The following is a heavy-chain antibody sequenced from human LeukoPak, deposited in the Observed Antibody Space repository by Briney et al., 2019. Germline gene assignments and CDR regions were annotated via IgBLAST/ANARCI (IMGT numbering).Heavy chain of an antibody. CDR1: GGSFSNYY. CDR2: ITHHGST. J-gene: IGHJ4*02. Sequence: KPSETLSLTCAVYGGSFSNYYLSWVRQPPGKGLEWIGEITHHGSTNYNPSLKSRVTISVDTSKNQFSLKLSSAAAADTAVYSCAPIFGDYSDFDSWGQGTLVTVSS. V-gene: IGHV4-34*01. D-gene: IGHD4-17*01. CDR3: APIFGDYSDFDS.